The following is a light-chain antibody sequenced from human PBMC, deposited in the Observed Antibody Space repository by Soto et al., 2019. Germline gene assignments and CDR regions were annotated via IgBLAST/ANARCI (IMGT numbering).Light chain of an antibody. J-gene: IGLJ1*01. CDR1: SSDVGGYNY. V-gene: IGLV2-11*01. Sequence: QSVLTQPRSVSGSPGQSVTISCTGTSSDVGGYNYVSWYQQHPGKAPKLMIHDVSKRPSGVPDRFSGSKSGNTASLTISGLQAEDEADYYCCSYAGSYTYVFGTGTKLTV. CDR2: DVS. CDR3: CSYAGSYTYV.